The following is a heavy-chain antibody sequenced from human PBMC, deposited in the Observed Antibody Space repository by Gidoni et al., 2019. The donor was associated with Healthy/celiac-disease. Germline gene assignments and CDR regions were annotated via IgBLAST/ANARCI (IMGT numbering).Heavy chain of an antibody. CDR1: GGSISSSSYY. D-gene: IGHD6-13*01. CDR2: IYYSGST. V-gene: IGHV4-39*01. CDR3: ARTDPRTIAAAGLIDY. Sequence: QLQLQESGPGLVKPSETLSLTCTVSGGSISSSSYYWGWIRQPPGKGLAWIGSIYYSGSTYYNPSLKSRVTISVDTSKNQFSLKLSSVTAADTAVYYCARTDPRTIAAAGLIDYWGQGTLVTVSS. J-gene: IGHJ4*02.